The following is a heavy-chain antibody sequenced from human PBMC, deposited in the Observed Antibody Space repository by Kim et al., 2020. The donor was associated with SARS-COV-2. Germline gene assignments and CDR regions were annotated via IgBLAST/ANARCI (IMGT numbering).Heavy chain of an antibody. J-gene: IGHJ4*02. V-gene: IGHV3-23*01. CDR2: ISTIGNDT. CDR3: AREEDLCSGGSCYSDVAY. CDR1: GFTFSSYA. D-gene: IGHD2-15*01. Sequence: GGSLRLSCAASGFTFSSYAMSWVRQAPGKGLGWVSAISTIGNDTYYADSVKGRFTISRDNSKNTLYLQMNSLRAEDTAVYYCAREEDLCSGGSCYSDVAYWGQGTLVTVSS.